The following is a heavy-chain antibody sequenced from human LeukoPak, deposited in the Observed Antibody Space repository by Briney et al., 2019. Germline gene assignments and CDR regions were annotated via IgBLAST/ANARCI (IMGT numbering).Heavy chain of an antibody. Sequence: GGSLRLSCAASGFTFRSYWMSWVRQAPGQGLEWVANINADGSETYYVDSEKGRFAISRDNARNSLYLHMNSLRAEDTALYYCARDPDPGTADYWGQGTLVTVSS. CDR1: GFTFRSYW. CDR2: INADGSET. D-gene: IGHD1-7*01. J-gene: IGHJ4*02. V-gene: IGHV3-7*01. CDR3: ARDPDPGTADY.